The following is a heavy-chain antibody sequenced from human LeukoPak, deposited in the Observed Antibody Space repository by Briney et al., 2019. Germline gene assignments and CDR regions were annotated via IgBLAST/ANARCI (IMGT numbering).Heavy chain of an antibody. Sequence: PGGSLRLSCAASGFTFSSYEMNWVRQAPGKGLEWVSYISSSGSTIYYADSVKGRFTISRDNAKNSLYLQMNSLRAEDTAVYYCATLEGRYYYDSSGYYFGYWGTRILVTVSS. V-gene: IGHV3-48*03. CDR2: ISSSGSTI. CDR3: ATLEGRYYYDSSGYYFGY. J-gene: IGHJ4*02. D-gene: IGHD3-22*01. CDR1: GFTFSSYE.